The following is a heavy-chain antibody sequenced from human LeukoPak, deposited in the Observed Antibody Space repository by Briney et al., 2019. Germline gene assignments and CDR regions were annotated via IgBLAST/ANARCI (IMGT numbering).Heavy chain of an antibody. CDR3: APTYYYGSGSYGPFDY. CDR1: GGTFSSYA. CDR2: IIPIFGTA. V-gene: IGHV1-69*06. J-gene: IGHJ4*02. D-gene: IGHD3-10*01. Sequence: SVKVSCRASGGTFSSYAISWVRQAPGQGLEWMGGIIPIFGTANYAQKFQGRVTITADKSTSTAYMELSSLRSEDTAVYHCAPTYYYGSGSYGPFDYWGQGTLVTVSS.